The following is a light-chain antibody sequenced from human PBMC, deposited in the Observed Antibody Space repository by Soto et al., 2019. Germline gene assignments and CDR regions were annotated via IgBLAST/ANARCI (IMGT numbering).Light chain of an antibody. V-gene: IGKV1-5*01. CDR3: QQHNSSTWT. Sequence: DIQMTQSPSTLSASVGDRVTITCRASQSISSWLAWYQQKPGKAPKLLIYDASSLESGVPSRFSGSGSGTEFTLTISSLQPDDFATYYCQQHNSSTWTFGQGTKVDIK. CDR1: QSISSW. J-gene: IGKJ1*01. CDR2: DAS.